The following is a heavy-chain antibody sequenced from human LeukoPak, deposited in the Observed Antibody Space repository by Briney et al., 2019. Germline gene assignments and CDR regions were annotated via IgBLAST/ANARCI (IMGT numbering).Heavy chain of an antibody. CDR1: GGSISSYY. CDR3: ATHDKGYSYGYGAFDI. V-gene: IGHV4-59*01. CDR2: IYYSGST. Sequence: PSETLSLTCTVSGGSISSYYWSWIRQPPGKGLEWIGYIYYSGSTNYNPSLKSRVTISVDTPKNQFSLKLSSVTAADTAVYYCATHDKGYSYGYGAFDIWGQGTMVTVSS. J-gene: IGHJ3*02. D-gene: IGHD5-18*01.